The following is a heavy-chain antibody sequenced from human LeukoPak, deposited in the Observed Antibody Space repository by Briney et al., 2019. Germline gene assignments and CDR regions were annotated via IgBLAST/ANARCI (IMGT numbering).Heavy chain of an antibody. CDR3: ARVDGGSYRYSDY. V-gene: IGHV3-21*04. CDR2: ISSSSSYI. J-gene: IGHJ4*02. D-gene: IGHD3-16*02. CDR1: GFTFSSYI. Sequence: GGSLRLSCAASGFTFSSYIMSWVRQAPGKGLEWVSSISSSSSYIYYADSVMGRFTISRDNSKNTLYLQMNSLRAEDTAVYYCARVDGGSYRYSDYWGQGTLVTVSS.